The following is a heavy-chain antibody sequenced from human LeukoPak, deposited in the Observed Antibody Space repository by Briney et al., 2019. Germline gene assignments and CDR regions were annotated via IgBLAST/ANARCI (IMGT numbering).Heavy chain of an antibody. V-gene: IGHV4-39*02. CDR2: IYYRGST. D-gene: IGHD2-2*01. J-gene: IGHJ4*02. CDR3: ARDVVVPAAILDY. CDR1: GGSISSSSYY. Sequence: PSETLSLTCTVSGGSISSSSYYWGWIRQPPGKGLEWIGSIYYRGSTYYNPSLKSRVTISVDTSKNQFSLKVSSVTAADTAVYYCARDVVVPAAILDYWGQGTLVTVSS.